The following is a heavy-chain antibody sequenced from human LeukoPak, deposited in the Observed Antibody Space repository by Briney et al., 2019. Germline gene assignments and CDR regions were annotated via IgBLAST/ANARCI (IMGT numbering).Heavy chain of an antibody. Sequence: GGXLRLSCAASGFTFSRYSMNWVRQAPGKGLEWVSSISSGGIYIYYADSVKGRFTISRDNAKNSLFLRMNSLRAEDTAVYYCASLEYYDILTGDNWFDPWGQGTLVTVSS. CDR2: ISSGGIYI. V-gene: IGHV3-21*01. CDR1: GFTFSRYS. J-gene: IGHJ5*02. CDR3: ASLEYYDILTGDNWFDP. D-gene: IGHD3-9*01.